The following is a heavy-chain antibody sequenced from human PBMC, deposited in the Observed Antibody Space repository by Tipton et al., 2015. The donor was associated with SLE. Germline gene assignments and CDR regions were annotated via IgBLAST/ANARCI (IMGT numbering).Heavy chain of an antibody. CDR2: INWNGGSI. D-gene: IGHD4-17*01. CDR1: GFTFDDYG. J-gene: IGHJ3*02. Sequence: SLRLSCAASGFTFDDYGMSWVRHAPGKGLEWVSGINWNGGSIGYADSVKGRFTISRDNAKNSLYLQMNSLRAEATAVYYCARETRGQHAYGAFDIWGQGTMVTVSS. CDR3: ARETRGQHAYGAFDI. V-gene: IGHV3-20*04.